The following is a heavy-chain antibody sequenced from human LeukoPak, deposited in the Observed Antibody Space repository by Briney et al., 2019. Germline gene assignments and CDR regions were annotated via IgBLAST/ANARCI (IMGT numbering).Heavy chain of an antibody. CDR1: GFTFSSYG. CDR3: AKDGGHCSGGSCYRFDY. J-gene: IGHJ4*02. V-gene: IGHV3-30*18. Sequence: GRSLRLSCAASGFTFSSYGMHWVRQAPGKGLGWVAVISYDGSNKYYADSVKGRFTISRDNSKNTLYLQVNSLRAEDTAVYYCAKDGGHCSGGSCYRFDYWGQGTLVTVSS. CDR2: ISYDGSNK. D-gene: IGHD2-15*01.